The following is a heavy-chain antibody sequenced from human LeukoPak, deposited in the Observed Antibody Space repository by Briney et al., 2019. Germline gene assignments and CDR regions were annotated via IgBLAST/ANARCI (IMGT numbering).Heavy chain of an antibody. D-gene: IGHD6-13*01. Sequence: GESLKISCQGSGHIFTTYWIGWVRQMPGKGLEWMGLIYPGDSDTRYSPSFQGQVTISADKSISTAYLQWSSLKASDTAMYYCARDGYSSPYDYWGQGTLVTVSS. V-gene: IGHV5-51*01. J-gene: IGHJ4*02. CDR1: GHIFTTYW. CDR2: IYPGDSDT. CDR3: ARDGYSSPYDY.